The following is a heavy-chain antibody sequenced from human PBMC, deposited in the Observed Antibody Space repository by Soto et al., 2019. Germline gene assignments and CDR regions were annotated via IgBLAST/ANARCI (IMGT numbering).Heavy chain of an antibody. J-gene: IGHJ5*02. V-gene: IGHV4-59*08. Sequence: SETLSLTCTVSGGYISSYYWSWMRQPPGKGLEWIGYTHYSGDTKYNPSLKSRVTISVDTSKNQFSLKLRSVTAADTAVYYCARHHDCHDSSCEDKWFDPWGQGTLVTVSS. CDR3: ARHHDCHDSSCEDKWFDP. CDR1: GGYISSYY. D-gene: IGHD2-2*01. CDR2: THYSGDT.